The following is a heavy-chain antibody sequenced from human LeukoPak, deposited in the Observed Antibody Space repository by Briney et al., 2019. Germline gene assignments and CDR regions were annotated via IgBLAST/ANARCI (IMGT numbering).Heavy chain of an antibody. V-gene: IGHV3-9*01. CDR1: GFTFDDYA. CDR2: ISWNSGSI. CDR3: AKGGVWFGNSDP. J-gene: IGHJ5*02. D-gene: IGHD3-10*01. Sequence: PGRSPRLSCAASGFTFDDYAMHWVRQAPGKGLEWVSGISWNSGSIGYADSVKGRFTISRDNSKNTLYLQMNSLRAEDTAVYYCAKGGVWFGNSDPWGQGTLVTVSS.